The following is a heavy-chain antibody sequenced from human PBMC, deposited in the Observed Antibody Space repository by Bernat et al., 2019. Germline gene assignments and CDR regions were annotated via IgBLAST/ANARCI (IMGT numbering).Heavy chain of an antibody. CDR1: GFTFSDYY. Sequence: VQLVESGGGVVKPGGSLRLSCAASGFTFSDYYMSWIRQAPGKGLDWVSYISSSSSYTNYADSVKGRFTISRDNAKNSLYLQMNSQRAEDTAVYYCARGTSTSAPYMDVWGKGTTVTVSS. J-gene: IGHJ6*03. V-gene: IGHV3-11*05. CDR2: ISSSSSYT. CDR3: ARGTSTSAPYMDV.